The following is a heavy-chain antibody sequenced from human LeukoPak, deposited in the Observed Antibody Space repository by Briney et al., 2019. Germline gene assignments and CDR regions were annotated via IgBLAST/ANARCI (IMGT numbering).Heavy chain of an antibody. CDR3: ARVANQNYYDSSGYYAH. V-gene: IGHV1-46*01. Sequence: ASVKVSCKASGYTFTSYYMHWVRQAPGQGLEWMGIINPSGGSTSYAQKFQGRVTMTRDTSTSTVYMELSSLRSEDTVVYYCARVANQNYYDSSGYYAHWGQGTLVTVSS. D-gene: IGHD3-22*01. CDR2: INPSGGST. CDR1: GYTFTSYY. J-gene: IGHJ4*02.